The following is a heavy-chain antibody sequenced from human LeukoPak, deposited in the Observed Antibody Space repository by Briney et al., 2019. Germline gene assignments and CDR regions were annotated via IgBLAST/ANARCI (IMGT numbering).Heavy chain of an antibody. J-gene: IGHJ5*02. V-gene: IGHV4-34*01. Sequence: PSETLSLTCAVYGGSFSGYYWSWIRQPPGKGLEWIGEINHSGSTNYNPSLKSRVTISVDTSKNQSSLKLSSVTAADTAVYYCARGPVRSSSGRWFDPWGQGTLVTVSS. CDR3: ARGPVRSSSGRWFDP. CDR1: GGSFSGYY. CDR2: INHSGST. D-gene: IGHD6-6*01.